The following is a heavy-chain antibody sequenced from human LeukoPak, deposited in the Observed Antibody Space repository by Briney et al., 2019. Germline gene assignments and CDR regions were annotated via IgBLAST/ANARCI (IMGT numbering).Heavy chain of an antibody. CDR3: AKDLFGEAARPNYYYYGMDV. CDR2: ISGSGGST. V-gene: IGHV3-23*01. Sequence: GGSLRLSCAASGFTFGSYSMNWVRQAPGKGLEWVSAISGSGGSTYYADSVKGRFTISRDNSKNTLYLQMNSLRAEDTAVYYCAKDLFGEAARPNYYYYGMDVWGQGTTVTVSS. D-gene: IGHD3-10*01. J-gene: IGHJ6*02. CDR1: GFTFGSYS.